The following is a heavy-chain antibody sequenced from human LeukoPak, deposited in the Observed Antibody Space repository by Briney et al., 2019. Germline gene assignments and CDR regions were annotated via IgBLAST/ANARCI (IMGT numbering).Heavy chain of an antibody. D-gene: IGHD2-15*01. CDR3: AKDCSGGVCYYYYYMDV. V-gene: IGHV3-23*01. CDR1: GFTFSSYA. J-gene: IGHJ6*03. Sequence: PGGSLRLSCAASGFTFSSYAMSWVRQAPGQGLEWVSAISANGGSTYYADSVKGRFTISRDNSKNTVYLQLNTLRVEDTAIYYCAKDCSGGVCYYYYYMDVWGKGTTVTVSS. CDR2: ISANGGST.